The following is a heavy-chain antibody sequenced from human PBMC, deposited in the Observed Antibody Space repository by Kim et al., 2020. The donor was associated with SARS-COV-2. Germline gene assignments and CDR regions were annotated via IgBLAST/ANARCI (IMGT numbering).Heavy chain of an antibody. J-gene: IGHJ4*02. CDR3: ARGIYDILTDYYFDY. CDR1: GYTFTGYY. CDR2: INPNSGGT. Sequence: ASVKVSCKASGYTFTGYYMHWVRQAPGQGLEWMGRINPNSGGTNYAQKFQGRVTMTRDTSISTAYMELSRLRSDDTAVYYCARGIYDILTDYYFDYWGQGTLVTVSS. D-gene: IGHD3-9*01. V-gene: IGHV1-2*06.